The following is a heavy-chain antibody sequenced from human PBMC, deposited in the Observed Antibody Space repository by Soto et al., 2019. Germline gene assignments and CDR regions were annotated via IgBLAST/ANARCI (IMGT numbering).Heavy chain of an antibody. CDR1: GYTFTSYD. V-gene: IGHV1-8*01. J-gene: IGHJ3*02. CDR3: ARGGGPYYYASREFNDAFDI. CDR2: MNPNSGNT. Sequence: ASVKVSCKASGYTFTSYDINWVRQATGQGLEWMGWMNPNSGNTGYAQKFQGRVTMTRNTSISTAYMELSSLRSEDTAVYYCARGGGPYYYASREFNDAFDIWGQGKMVTVSS. D-gene: IGHD3-10*01.